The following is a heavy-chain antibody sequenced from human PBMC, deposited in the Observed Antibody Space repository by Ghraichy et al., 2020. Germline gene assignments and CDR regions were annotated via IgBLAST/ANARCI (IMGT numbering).Heavy chain of an antibody. V-gene: IGHV3-23*01. J-gene: IGHJ5*02. D-gene: IGHD2-15*01. CDR2: ISSGGGST. CDR1: GFTFNNFA. Sequence: GGSLRLSCASSGFTFNNFAMSWVRQAPGKGLEWVSTISSGGGSTYYVDSVEGRFTISRDNSKNTLYLQMNSLRAEDTAFYYCARTFTPVWFDPWGQGTLVTVSS. CDR3: ARTFTPVWFDP.